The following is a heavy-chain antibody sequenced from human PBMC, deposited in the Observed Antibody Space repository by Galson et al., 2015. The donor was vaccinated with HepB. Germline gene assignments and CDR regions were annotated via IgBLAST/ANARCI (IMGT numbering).Heavy chain of an antibody. D-gene: IGHD6-13*01. CDR3: ARVPAAAGTWALFDY. V-gene: IGHV3-30*04. CDR1: GFTFSSYA. CDR2: ISYDGSNK. Sequence: SLRLSCAASGFTFSSYAMHWVRQAPGKGLEWVAVISYDGSNKYYADSVKGRFTISRDNSKNTLYLQMNSLRAEDTAVYYCARVPAAAGTWALFDYWGQGTLVTVSS. J-gene: IGHJ4*02.